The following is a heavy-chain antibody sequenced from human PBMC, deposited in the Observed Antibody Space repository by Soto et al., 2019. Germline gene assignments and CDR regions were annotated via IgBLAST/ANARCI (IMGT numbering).Heavy chain of an antibody. CDR2: IYYSGST. CDR1: GISVSTSDYY. V-gene: IGHV4-39*01. J-gene: IGHJ4*02. CDR3: AGFVVPASRNSDFDY. Sequence: SETQSLTCTVSGISVSTSDYYWGWVRQPPGKGLDWIGNIYYSGSTFYNPSLRSRVTLSVDTSKNQFSLRLNSVTVADTAVYFCAGFVVPASRNSDFDYWGQGTLVTVS. D-gene: IGHD2-15*01.